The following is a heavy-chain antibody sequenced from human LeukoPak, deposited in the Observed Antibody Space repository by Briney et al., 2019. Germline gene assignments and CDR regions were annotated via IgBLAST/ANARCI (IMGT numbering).Heavy chain of an antibody. V-gene: IGHV3-30-3*01. J-gene: IGHJ4*02. D-gene: IGHD1-26*01. CDR1: GFTFSSYA. Sequence: GGSLRLSCAASGFTFSSYAMHWVRQAPGEGLEWVAVISYDGSNKYYADSVKGRFTISRDNSKNTLYMQMNSLRAEDTAVYYCARDGSGSYYVSYFDYWGQGTLVTVSS. CDR3: ARDGSGSYYVSYFDY. CDR2: ISYDGSNK.